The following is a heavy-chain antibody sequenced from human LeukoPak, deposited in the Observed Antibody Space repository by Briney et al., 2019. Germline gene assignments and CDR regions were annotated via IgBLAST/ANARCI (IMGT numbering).Heavy chain of an antibody. CDR3: ARDYGGSYPTSFDY. CDR2: ISRSGST. J-gene: IGHJ4*02. V-gene: IGHV4-30-2*01. D-gene: IGHD1-26*01. CDR1: AGSISSANFY. Sequence: SETLSLTCTVSAGSISSANFYWSWIRQPPGKGPEWIGYISRSGSTYYNPSLKSRVTISLDRSNSQFSLKLSSVTAADTAVYYCARDYGGSYPTSFDYWGQGTLVTVSS.